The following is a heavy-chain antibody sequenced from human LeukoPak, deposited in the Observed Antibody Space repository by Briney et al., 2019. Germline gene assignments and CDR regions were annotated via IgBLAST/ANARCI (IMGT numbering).Heavy chain of an antibody. Sequence: ASVEVSCKASGYTFTGYYMHWVRQAPGQGLEWMGRINPNSGGTNYAQKFQGRVTMTRDTSISTAYMELSRLRSDDTAVYYCARADIAVAGGNWYFDLWGRGTLVTVSS. V-gene: IGHV1-2*06. CDR1: GYTFTGYY. D-gene: IGHD6-19*01. CDR2: INPNSGGT. CDR3: ARADIAVAGGNWYFDL. J-gene: IGHJ2*01.